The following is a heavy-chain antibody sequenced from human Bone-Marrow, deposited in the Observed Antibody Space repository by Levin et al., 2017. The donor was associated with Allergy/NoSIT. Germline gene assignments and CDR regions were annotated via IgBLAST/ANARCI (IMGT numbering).Heavy chain of an antibody. D-gene: IGHD6-13*01. CDR1: GFTFGMCA. J-gene: IGHJ6*02. V-gene: IGHV3-23*01. CDR3: ARDKDGSSWFSYYHFGMDV. CDR2: ISASGDKT. Sequence: QSGGSLRLSCAASGFTFGMCAMSWVRQAPGKGLEWVSGISASGDKTYYGDSVKGRFTISRDNSKNTLYLQMNSLRAEDMAIYYCARDKDGSSWFSYYHFGMDVWGQGTTVTVSS.